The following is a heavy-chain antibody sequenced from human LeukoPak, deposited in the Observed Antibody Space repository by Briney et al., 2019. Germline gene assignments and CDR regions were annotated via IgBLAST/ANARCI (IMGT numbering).Heavy chain of an antibody. CDR2: INPSGGST. D-gene: IGHD6-13*01. Sequence: ASVKVSCKASGGTFSSYAISWVRQAPGQGLEWMGIINPSGGSTSYAQKFQGRVTMTRDTSTSTVYMELSSLRSEDTAVYYCARGTMDSSSPFDSWGQGTLVTVSS. CDR1: GGTFSSYA. CDR3: ARGTMDSSSPFDS. V-gene: IGHV1-46*01. J-gene: IGHJ5*01.